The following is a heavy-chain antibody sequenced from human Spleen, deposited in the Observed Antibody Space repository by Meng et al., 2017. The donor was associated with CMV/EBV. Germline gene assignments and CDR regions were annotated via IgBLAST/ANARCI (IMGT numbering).Heavy chain of an antibody. CDR3: ARVFGGRSLDH. V-gene: IGHV3-21*01. CDR2: ISSSGTYI. Sequence: GESLKISCAASGFTFSSSSMTWVRQAPGKGLEWVSFISSSGTYIYYRDSVKGRFTISRDNAKNSLYLQMNSLRADDTAVYFCARVFGGRSLDHWGQGALVTVSS. D-gene: IGHD3-3*01. J-gene: IGHJ4*02. CDR1: GFTFSSSS.